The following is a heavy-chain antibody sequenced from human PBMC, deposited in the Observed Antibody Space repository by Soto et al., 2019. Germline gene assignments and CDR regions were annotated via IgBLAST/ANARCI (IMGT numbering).Heavy chain of an antibody. Sequence: ESLKISCQGFGYDFTRYWLSWVRQIPGKGLEWMGRIDSSDSYTNYSPSFQGHITFSIDKSTSTVYLQWGSLKASDTAKYYCARLQTAANSSGLDHWGQGTLVTVSS. CDR3: ARLQTAANSSGLDH. CDR1: GYDFTRYW. V-gene: IGHV5-10-1*01. D-gene: IGHD6-19*01. J-gene: IGHJ4*02. CDR2: IDSSDSYT.